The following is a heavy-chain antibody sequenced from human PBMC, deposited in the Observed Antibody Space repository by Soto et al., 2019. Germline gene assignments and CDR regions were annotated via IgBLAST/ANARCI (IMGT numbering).Heavy chain of an antibody. V-gene: IGHV4-61*01. CDR2: IFYSANT. Sequence: SETRSLTCTVSGGSVGSGYYYWSWIRQPPGKGLEWIGNIFYSANTKYNPSLQSRVTISKDTSKNQFSLTLTSVTAADTAVYFCAREGCSGGSCYSGYDLGIDYWGQGTLVTVSS. CDR1: GGSVGSGYYY. CDR3: AREGCSGGSCYSGYDLGIDY. J-gene: IGHJ4*02. D-gene: IGHD2-15*01.